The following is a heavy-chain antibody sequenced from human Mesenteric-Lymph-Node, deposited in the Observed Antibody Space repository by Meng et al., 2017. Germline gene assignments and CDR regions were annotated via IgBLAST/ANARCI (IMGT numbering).Heavy chain of an antibody. CDR1: GFTFRSYA. V-gene: IGHV3-30*04. D-gene: IGHD3-10*01. CDR2: ISYDGSNK. CDR3: ARSSYYYGSGRVGNYYGMDV. J-gene: IGHJ6*02. Sequence: GESLKISCAASGFTFRSYAMHWVRQAPGKGLEWVAVISYDGSNKYYADSVKGRFTISRDNSKNTLYLQMNSLRAEDTAVYYCARSSYYYGSGRVGNYYGMDVWGQGTTVTVSS.